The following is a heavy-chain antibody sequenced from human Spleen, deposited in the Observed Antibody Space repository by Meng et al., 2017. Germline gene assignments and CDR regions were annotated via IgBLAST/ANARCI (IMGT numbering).Heavy chain of an antibody. V-gene: IGHV4-34*01. CDR3: ARGPTTMAHDFDY. CDR2: INHSGST. Sequence: HVQFREWGGGRLKPSETLSLTCVVSGGSFSDYYWSWIRQPPGKGLEWIGEINHSGSTNYNPSLESRATISVDTSQNNLSLKLSSVTAADSAVYYCARGPTTMAHDFDYWGRGTLVTVSS. D-gene: IGHD4-11*01. CDR1: GGSFSDYY. J-gene: IGHJ4*02.